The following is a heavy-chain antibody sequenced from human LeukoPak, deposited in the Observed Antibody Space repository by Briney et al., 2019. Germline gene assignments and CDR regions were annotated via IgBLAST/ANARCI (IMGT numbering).Heavy chain of an antibody. V-gene: IGHV3-23*01. D-gene: IGHD4-17*01. CDR3: ARGGTTVTAFDY. Sequence: PGGSLRLSCAASGFTFSSYAMSWVRQAPGKGLEWVSAISGSGGSTYYAGSVKGRFTISRDNSKNTLYLQMNSLRAEDTAVYYCARGGTTVTAFDYWGQGTLVTVSS. J-gene: IGHJ4*02. CDR1: GFTFSSYA. CDR2: ISGSGGST.